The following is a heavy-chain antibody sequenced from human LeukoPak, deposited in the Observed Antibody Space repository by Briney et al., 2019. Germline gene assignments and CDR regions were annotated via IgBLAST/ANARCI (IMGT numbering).Heavy chain of an antibody. CDR1: GGSISSGGYS. D-gene: IGHD5-12*01. CDR3: AREPGGYADY. V-gene: IGHV4-30-2*01. Sequence: SETLSLTCAVSGGSISSGGYSWSWIRQPPGKGLEWIGYIYHSGSTYYNPSLKSRVTISVDRSKNQFSLKLSPVTAADTAVYYCAREPGGYADYWGQGTLVTVSS. J-gene: IGHJ4*02. CDR2: IYHSGST.